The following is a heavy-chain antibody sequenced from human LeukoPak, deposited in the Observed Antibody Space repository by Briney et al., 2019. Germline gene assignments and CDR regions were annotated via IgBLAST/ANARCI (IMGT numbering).Heavy chain of an antibody. CDR2: ISAYNGNT. Sequence: GASVKVSCKASGYTFTSYGISWVRQAPGQGLEWMGWISAYNGNTNYAQKLQGRVTMTTDTSTSTAYMELRSLRSDDTAVYYCARGEDYGDYVNWFDPWGQGTLVTVSS. J-gene: IGHJ5*02. D-gene: IGHD4-17*01. CDR1: GYTFTSYG. V-gene: IGHV1-18*01. CDR3: ARGEDYGDYVNWFDP.